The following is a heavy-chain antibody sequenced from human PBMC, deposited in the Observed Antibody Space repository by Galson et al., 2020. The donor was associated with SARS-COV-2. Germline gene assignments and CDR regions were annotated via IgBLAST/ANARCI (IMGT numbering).Heavy chain of an antibody. J-gene: IGHJ4*02. D-gene: IGHD1-7*01. CDR3: ARDNHWNYLEDYFDF. CDR1: GFTFSNYE. V-gene: IGHV3-48*03. Sequence: GGSLRLSCAASGFTFSNYEMNWVRQAPGKGLEWVSFISSSGSTIHYADSVKGRFTISRDNAKNSLYLQMNNLRAEDTAVYYCARDNHWNYLEDYFDFWGQGILVTVSS. CDR2: ISSSGSTI.